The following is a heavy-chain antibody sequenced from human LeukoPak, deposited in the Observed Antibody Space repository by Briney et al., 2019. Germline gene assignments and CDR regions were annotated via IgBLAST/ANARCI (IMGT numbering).Heavy chain of an antibody. Sequence: GASVKVSCKASGYTFTGYYMHWVRQAPGQGLEWMGWINPNSGGTNYAQKFQGRVTMTRDTSISTAYMELSRLRSEDTAVYYCAREVTMVRGAFEVTALDYWGQGTLVTVSS. D-gene: IGHD3-10*01. V-gene: IGHV1-2*02. CDR1: GYTFTGYY. J-gene: IGHJ4*02. CDR2: INPNSGGT. CDR3: AREVTMVRGAFEVTALDY.